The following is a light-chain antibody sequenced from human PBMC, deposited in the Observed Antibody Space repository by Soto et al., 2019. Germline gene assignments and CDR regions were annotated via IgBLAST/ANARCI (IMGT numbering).Light chain of an antibody. CDR3: QQYGTSEII. V-gene: IGKV3-20*01. CDR1: QSVSNSY. Sequence: TQSPGTMSLSPGERATLSCRASQSVSNSYVAWYQQKSGQAPRLLIYDTSSRVTGIPDRFSGSGSGTDFTLTISRLEPEDFAVFYCQQYGTSEIIFGQGTRLETK. J-gene: IGKJ5*01. CDR2: DTS.